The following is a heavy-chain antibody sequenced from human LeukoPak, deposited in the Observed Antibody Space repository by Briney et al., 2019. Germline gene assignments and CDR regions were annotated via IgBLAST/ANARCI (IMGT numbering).Heavy chain of an antibody. J-gene: IGHJ3*01. V-gene: IGHV3-33*06. Sequence: PGGSLRLSCAASGFTFSSYGMHRFRQAPGKGLEWVAVIWYDGSNKYYADSVKGRFTISRDNSKNTLYLQMNSLRAEDTAKYYCAKILSTISAFDFWGQGTTVTVSS. D-gene: IGHD5/OR15-5a*01. CDR3: AKILSTISAFDF. CDR1: GFTFSSYG. CDR2: IWYDGSNK.